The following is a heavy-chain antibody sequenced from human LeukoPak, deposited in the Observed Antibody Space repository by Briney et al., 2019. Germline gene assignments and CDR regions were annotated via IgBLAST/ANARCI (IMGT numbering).Heavy chain of an antibody. CDR1: GGTFSSYA. J-gene: IGHJ6*03. D-gene: IGHD6-6*01. Sequence: SVKVSCKASGGTFSSYAISWVRQAPGQGLEWMGRIIPILGIANYAQKFQGGVTITADKSTSTAYMELSSLRSEDTAVYYCAREDIAARPGGSYMDVWGKGTTVTVSS. CDR2: IIPILGIA. CDR3: AREDIAARPGGSYMDV. V-gene: IGHV1-69*04.